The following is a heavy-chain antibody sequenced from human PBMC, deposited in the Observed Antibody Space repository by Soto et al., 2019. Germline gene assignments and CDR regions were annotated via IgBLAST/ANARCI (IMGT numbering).Heavy chain of an antibody. Sequence: QVQLQESGPGLVKPSETLSLTCTVSGGSISSYYWSWVRQPPGKGLESIGYIYYSGSTNYNPSLKRRVTISVDMSKNQIPLQLTSVTAADTAVYYCARGNGWYYYWGQGTLVTVSS. D-gene: IGHD6-19*01. CDR2: IYYSGST. J-gene: IGHJ4*02. CDR1: GGSISSYY. CDR3: ARGNGWYYY. V-gene: IGHV4-59*01.